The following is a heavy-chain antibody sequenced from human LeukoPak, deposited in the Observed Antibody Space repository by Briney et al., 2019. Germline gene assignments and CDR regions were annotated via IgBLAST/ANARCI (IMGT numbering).Heavy chain of an antibody. CDR1: GGSFSGYY. D-gene: IGHD5-24*01. V-gene: IGHV4-34*01. J-gene: IGHJ6*02. Sequence: SETLSLTCAVYGGSFSGYYWSWIRQPPGKGLEWIGEINHSGSTNYNPSLKSRVTISVDTSKNQFSLKLSFVTAADTAVYYCARLVEMATITNYYYGMDVWGQGTTVTVSS. CDR2: INHSGST. CDR3: ARLVEMATITNYYYGMDV.